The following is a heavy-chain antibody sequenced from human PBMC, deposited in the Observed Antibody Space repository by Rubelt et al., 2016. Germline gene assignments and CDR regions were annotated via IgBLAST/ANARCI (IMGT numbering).Heavy chain of an antibody. CDR1: GGSISSSSYY. V-gene: IGHV4-39*01. CDR3: ARHCWYRHGNWFDP. CDR2: IYYSGST. D-gene: IGHD6-13*01. J-gene: IGHJ5*02. Sequence: QLQLQESGPGLVKPSETLSLTCTVSGGSISSSSYYWGWIRQPPGKGLEWIGSIYYSGSTYYNPSLKGRFTISVDTSKNQFSLKLSSVTAADTAVYYCARHCWYRHGNWFDPWGQGTLVTVSS.